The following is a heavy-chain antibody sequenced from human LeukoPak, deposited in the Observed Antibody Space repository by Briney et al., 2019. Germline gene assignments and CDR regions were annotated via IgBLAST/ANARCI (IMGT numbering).Heavy chain of an antibody. Sequence: ASVKLSCKASGCTFSSYAISWVRQAPGQGLEWMGGIIPIFGTANYAQKFQGRVTITTDESTSTAYMELSSLRSEDTAVYYCARDLEASSSSGVDPWSQGTLVTVSS. CDR1: GCTFSSYA. J-gene: IGHJ5*02. CDR2: IIPIFGTA. V-gene: IGHV1-69*05. CDR3: ARDLEASSSSGVDP. D-gene: IGHD6-6*01.